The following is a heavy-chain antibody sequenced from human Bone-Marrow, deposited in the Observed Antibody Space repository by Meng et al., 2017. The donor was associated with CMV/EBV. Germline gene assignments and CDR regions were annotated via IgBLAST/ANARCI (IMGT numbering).Heavy chain of an antibody. Sequence: GGSLRLSCAASGFTFSSYAMHWVRQAPGKGLEWVAVISYDGGNEYYADSVKGRFSVSRDNSKNTLYLQMSSLRAEDTAVYYCARKRWNAGSITYYQYAMEVWGQGTMVTVSS. D-gene: IGHD3-3*02. CDR3: ARKRWNAGSITYYQYAMEV. CDR1: GFTFSSYA. CDR2: ISYDGGNE. J-gene: IGHJ6*02. V-gene: IGHV3-30-3*01.